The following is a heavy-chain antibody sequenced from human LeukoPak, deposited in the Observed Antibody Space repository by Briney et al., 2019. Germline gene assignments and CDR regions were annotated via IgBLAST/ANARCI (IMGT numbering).Heavy chain of an antibody. J-gene: IGHJ4*02. CDR3: ARDLLRGQSPGYY. D-gene: IGHD3-10*01. CDR1: GFTFSSYW. Sequence: GGSLRLSCAASGFTFSSYWMSWVRQAPGKGLEWVANIKQDGSEKYYVDSVKGRFTISRDNAKNSLYLQMNSLRAEDTAVYYCARDLLRGQSPGYYWGQGTLVTVSS. V-gene: IGHV3-7*01. CDR2: IKQDGSEK.